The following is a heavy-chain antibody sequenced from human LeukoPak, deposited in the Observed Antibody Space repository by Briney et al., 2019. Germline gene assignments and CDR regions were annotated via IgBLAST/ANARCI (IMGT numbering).Heavy chain of an antibody. V-gene: IGHV3-23*01. CDR3: AKVVGYDFWSGYLGTTSFDY. Sequence: PGGSLRLSCAASGFTFSSYAMSWVRQAPGKGLEWVSAISGSGGSTYYADPVKGRFTISRDNSKNTLYLQMNSLRAEDAAVYYCAKVVGYDFWSGYLGTTSFDYWGQGTLVTVSS. J-gene: IGHJ4*02. CDR1: GFTFSSYA. CDR2: ISGSGGST. D-gene: IGHD3-3*01.